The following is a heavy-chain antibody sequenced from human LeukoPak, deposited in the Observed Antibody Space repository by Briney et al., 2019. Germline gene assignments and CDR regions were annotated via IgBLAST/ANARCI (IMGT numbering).Heavy chain of an antibody. CDR1: GGSISSYY. V-gene: IGHV4-38-2*02. CDR2: IYHSGST. J-gene: IGHJ4*02. Sequence: SETLSLTCTVSGGSISSYYWSWIRQPPGKGLEWIGSIYHSGSTYYNPSLKSRVTISVDTSKNQFSLKLSSVTAADTAVYYCAREEYYGSGSYIAALDYWGQGTLVTVSS. CDR3: AREEYYGSGSYIAALDY. D-gene: IGHD3-10*01.